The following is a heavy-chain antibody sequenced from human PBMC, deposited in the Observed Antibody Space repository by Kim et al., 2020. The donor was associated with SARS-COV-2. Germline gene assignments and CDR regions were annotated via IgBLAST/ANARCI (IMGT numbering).Heavy chain of an antibody. J-gene: IGHJ3*02. Sequence: GGSLRLSCPASGFTFSSYWRTWVRQVPGKVLEWVANIKQDGNQKYYVDSVKGRFTLSRDNAKNSLYLQMNSLIAEDPAVYYCARDVVLYSSGKDAFDIWGQGTMVTVSS. CDR2: IKQDGNQK. CDR1: GFTFSSYW. CDR3: ARDVVLYSSGKDAFDI. V-gene: IGHV3-7*01. D-gene: IGHD6-19*01.